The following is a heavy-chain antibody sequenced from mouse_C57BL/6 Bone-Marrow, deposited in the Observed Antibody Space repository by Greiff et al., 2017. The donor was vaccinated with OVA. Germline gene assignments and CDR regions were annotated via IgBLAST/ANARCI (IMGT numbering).Heavy chain of an antibody. V-gene: IGHV1-56*01. Sequence: QVQLQQSGPELVRPGASVKISCKAPGYTFTSHWMQWVRQRPGQGLEWIGEIFPGSGSTYYNAKFKGKATLTVDTSSSPAYLQLSSLTSEDSAVEFCARGDGIDAWFAYWGQGTLVTVSA. J-gene: IGHJ3*01. D-gene: IGHD2-1*01. CDR3: ARGDGIDAWFAY. CDR2: IFPGSGST. CDR1: GYTFTSHW.